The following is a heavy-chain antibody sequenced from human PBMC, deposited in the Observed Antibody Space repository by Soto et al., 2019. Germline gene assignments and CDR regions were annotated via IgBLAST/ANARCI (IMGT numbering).Heavy chain of an antibody. V-gene: IGHV3-23*01. CDR2: ISDSGSNT. Sequence: EVQLLESGGGLIQRGGSLRLSCAASGFTFSNYAMSWVRQAPGKGLEWVSAISDSGSNTYYADSVKGRFTISRDNSESTLFRQMNSLRAEDTAIYYCAKVNYYYGSGCDYWGQGTLVTVSS. CDR1: GFTFSNYA. J-gene: IGHJ4*02. D-gene: IGHD3-10*01. CDR3: AKVNYYYGSGCDY.